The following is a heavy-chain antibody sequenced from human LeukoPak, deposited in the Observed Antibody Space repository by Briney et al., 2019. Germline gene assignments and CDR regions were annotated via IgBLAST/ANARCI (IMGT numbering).Heavy chain of an antibody. Sequence: GGSLRLSCAASGFTFSSYSMNWVRQAPGKGLEWVSSISSSSSYIYYADSVKGRFTNSRDNAKNSLYLQMNSLRAEDTAVYYCARERQQLGRYYFDYWGQGTLVTVSS. V-gene: IGHV3-21*01. CDR2: ISSSSSYI. CDR1: GFTFSSYS. D-gene: IGHD6-13*01. J-gene: IGHJ4*02. CDR3: ARERQQLGRYYFDY.